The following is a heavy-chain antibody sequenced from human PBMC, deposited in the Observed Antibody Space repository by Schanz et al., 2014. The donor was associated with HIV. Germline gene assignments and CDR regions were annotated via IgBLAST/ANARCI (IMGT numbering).Heavy chain of an antibody. V-gene: IGHV1-2*02. J-gene: IGHJ5*01. CDR3: ENSRFQLPWFDS. CDR2: INPNEGDT. D-gene: IGHD2-2*01. Sequence: QVQLVQSGAAVKKPGASVKVSCKASGYTFTDYFVHWGRQAPGQGLEWMGWINPNEGDTKFAQKFRGRVTMTRDTAISPAYMALPRLRFDATAVTSCENSRFQLPWFDSWGQGTLVTVSS. CDR1: GYTFTDYF.